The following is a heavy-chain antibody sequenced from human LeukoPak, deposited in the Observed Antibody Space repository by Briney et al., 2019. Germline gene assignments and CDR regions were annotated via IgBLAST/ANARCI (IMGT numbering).Heavy chain of an antibody. CDR1: GFTFSSYA. CDR2: ISGSGGST. V-gene: IGHV3-23*01. Sequence: GGSLRLSCAASGFTFSSYAMSWVRQAPGKGLEWVSAISGSGGSTYYADSVKGRFTISRDNSKNTLYLQMNSLRAEDTAVYYCAKDQVLRFLEWLLYLDYWGQGTLVTVSS. J-gene: IGHJ4*02. D-gene: IGHD3-3*01. CDR3: AKDQVLRFLEWLLYLDY.